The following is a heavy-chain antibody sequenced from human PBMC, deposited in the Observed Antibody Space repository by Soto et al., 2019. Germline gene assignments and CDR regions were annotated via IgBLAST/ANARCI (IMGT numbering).Heavy chain of an antibody. CDR3: AKVSGPSSSRYLGGAFDI. V-gene: IGHV3-23*01. Sequence: GGSLRLSCAASGFTFSTYSMTWVRQTPGKGPEWVSGISGTGGSTYNTDSVRGRFTISRDNSKNTLYLQMNSLRAEDTAIYYCAKVSGPSSSRYLGGAFDIWGQGTMVTVSS. CDR2: ISGTGGST. D-gene: IGHD6-13*01. J-gene: IGHJ3*02. CDR1: GFTFSTYS.